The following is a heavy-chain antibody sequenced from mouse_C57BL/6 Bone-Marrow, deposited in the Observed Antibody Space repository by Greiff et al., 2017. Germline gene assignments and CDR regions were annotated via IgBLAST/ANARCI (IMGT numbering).Heavy chain of an antibody. Sequence: VQLQQSGAELVRPGASVKLSCTASGFNIKDYYMHWVNQRPEQGLEWIGRIDPEDGDTEYAPKFQGKATMTADTSSNTAYLQLSSLTSEDTAVYYCTTERDYDYDAGLYYYAMDYWGQGTSVTVSS. J-gene: IGHJ4*01. V-gene: IGHV14-1*01. D-gene: IGHD2-4*01. CDR1: GFNIKDYY. CDR2: IDPEDGDT. CDR3: TTERDYDYDAGLYYYAMDY.